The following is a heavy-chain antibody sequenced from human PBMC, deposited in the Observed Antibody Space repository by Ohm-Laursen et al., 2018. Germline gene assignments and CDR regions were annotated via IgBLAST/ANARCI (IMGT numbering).Heavy chain of an antibody. J-gene: IGHJ4*02. CDR2: IHHGGST. D-gene: IGHD6-13*01. V-gene: IGHV4-38-2*01. CDR3: ARIRGVVAAGTFDY. CDR1: GYSIRSGYH. Sequence: SETLSLTCAVSGYSIRSGYHWGWVRQPPGKGLEWVGSIHHGGSTHYKPSLKSRVTISADTTKNQFSLMLSSVTAADTAVYYCARIRGVVAAGTFDYWGQGTLVTVSS.